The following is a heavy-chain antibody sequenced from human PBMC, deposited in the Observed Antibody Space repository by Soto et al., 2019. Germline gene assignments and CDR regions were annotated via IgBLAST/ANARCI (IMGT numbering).Heavy chain of an antibody. J-gene: IGHJ5*02. CDR2: ISAYNGNT. V-gene: IGHV1-18*01. CDR3: ARHRIAVAGTYVFWLDP. D-gene: IGHD6-19*01. Sequence: GASVKVSCKASGYTFTSYGISWVRQAPGQGLEWMGWISAYNGNTNYAQKLQGRVTMTTDTSTSTAYMELRSLRSDDTAVYYCARHRIAVAGTYVFWLDPWGQGTLVTVSS. CDR1: GYTFTSYG.